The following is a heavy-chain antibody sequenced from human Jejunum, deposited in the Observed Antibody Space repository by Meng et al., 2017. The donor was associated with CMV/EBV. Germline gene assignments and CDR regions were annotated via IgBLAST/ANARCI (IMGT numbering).Heavy chain of an antibody. D-gene: IGHD6-13*01. V-gene: IGHV4-4*07. J-gene: IGHJ4*02. CDR2: VYMSGST. CDR3: ARDRMAAPGTFEY. CDR1: GGSISGYY. Sequence: QVHRQEAGRGLVKPSETLSLTCTVSGGSISGYYWNWIRQPAGKGLEWIGRVYMSGSTNYNPSLRSRVAMSVDTSKTQFSLRLTSVTAADTAVYYCARDRMAAPGTFEYWGQGTLVTVSS.